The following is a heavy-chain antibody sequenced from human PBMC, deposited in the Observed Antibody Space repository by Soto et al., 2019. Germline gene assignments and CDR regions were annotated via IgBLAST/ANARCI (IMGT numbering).Heavy chain of an antibody. CDR2: TYSGGST. Sequence: EGQLVESGGGLIQPGGSLRLSCAASGFTVRSTYMSWVRQAPGKGLEWVSVTYSGGSTYYADSVKGRFTISRDNSKNTLYLQMNSLRAEDTAVYYCARSGYSYGPFDYWGQGTLFTVPS. CDR1: GFTVRSTY. V-gene: IGHV3-53*01. CDR3: ARSGYSYGPFDY. D-gene: IGHD5-18*01. J-gene: IGHJ4*02.